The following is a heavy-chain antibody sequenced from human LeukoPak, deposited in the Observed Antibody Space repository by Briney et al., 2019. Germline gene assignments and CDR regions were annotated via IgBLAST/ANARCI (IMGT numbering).Heavy chain of an antibody. V-gene: IGHV3-23*01. Sequence: PGGSLRLSCAASGFTFSSYAMSWVRQAPGKGLEWVSAISGSGGSTYYADSVKGRFTISRDNAENSLYLQMNSLRAEDTAVFYCARGAVAGIYHFDLWGQGTLVTVSS. CDR2: ISGSGGST. J-gene: IGHJ4*02. CDR3: ARGAVAGIYHFDL. CDR1: GFTFSSYA. D-gene: IGHD6-19*01.